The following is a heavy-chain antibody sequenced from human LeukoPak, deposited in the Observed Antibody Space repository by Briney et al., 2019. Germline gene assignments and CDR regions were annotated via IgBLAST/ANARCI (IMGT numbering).Heavy chain of an antibody. J-gene: IGHJ4*02. Sequence: GGSLRLSCAASGFTFSTYAMVWVRQAPGKGLEWVSTISGGGDITYYADSVKGRFTLSRDTSRNTLYLEMNGLRAEDTAMYYCAKEGWITIFGVVTPAGLDYWGQGNLVTVSS. D-gene: IGHD3-3*01. CDR1: GFTFSTYA. CDR3: AKEGWITIFGVVTPAGLDY. V-gene: IGHV3-23*01. CDR2: ISGGGDIT.